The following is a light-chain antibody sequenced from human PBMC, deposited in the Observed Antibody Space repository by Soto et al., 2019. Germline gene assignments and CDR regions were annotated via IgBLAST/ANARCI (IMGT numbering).Light chain of an antibody. CDR3: GTWDSSLSAHV. V-gene: IGLV1-51*02. J-gene: IGLJ1*01. Sequence: QSVLTQPPSVSAAPGQKVTISCSGSSSNIGNNYVSWYQQPPGTAPKLLIYENNKRPSGIPDRFSGSKSGTSATLGITGLQTGDEADYYCGTWDSSLSAHVFGTGTKVTVL. CDR2: ENN. CDR1: SSNIGNNY.